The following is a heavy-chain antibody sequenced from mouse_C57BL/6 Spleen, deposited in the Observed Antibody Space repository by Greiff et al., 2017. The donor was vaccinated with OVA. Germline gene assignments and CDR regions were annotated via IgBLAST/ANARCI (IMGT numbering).Heavy chain of an antibody. CDR1: GYSFTSYY. J-gene: IGHJ3*01. Sequence: QVQLQQSGPELVKPGASVKISCKASGYSFTSYYIHWVKQRPGQGLEWIGWIYPGSGNTKYNEKFKGKATLTADTSSSTAYMQLSSLTSEDSAVYYCASPLLQEFAYWGQGTLVTVSA. CDR3: ASPLLQEFAY. CDR2: IYPGSGNT. D-gene: IGHD2-3*01. V-gene: IGHV1-66*01.